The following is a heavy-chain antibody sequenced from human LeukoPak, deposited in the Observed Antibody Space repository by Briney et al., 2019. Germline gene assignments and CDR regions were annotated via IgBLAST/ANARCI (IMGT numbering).Heavy chain of an antibody. CDR1: GFTFSSYA. Sequence: PGGSLRLSCAASGFTFSSYAMSWARQAPGKGLEWVSAISGSGGSTYYADSVKGRFTIPRDNFKNTLYLQMNSLRAEDTAVYYCAKGVDIVVVPAAIRYWGQGTLVTVSS. D-gene: IGHD2-2*01. CDR2: ISGSGGST. V-gene: IGHV3-23*01. J-gene: IGHJ4*02. CDR3: AKGVDIVVVPAAIRY.